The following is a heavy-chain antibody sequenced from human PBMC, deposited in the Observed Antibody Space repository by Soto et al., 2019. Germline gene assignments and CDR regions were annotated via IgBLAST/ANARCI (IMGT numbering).Heavy chain of an antibody. CDR1: GGTFSSYV. D-gene: IGHD2-15*01. V-gene: IGHV1-69*06. CDR2: IIPMYGTV. CDR3: ARDLGGCSGGSCCYNWFAP. Sequence: QVQLVQSGAEVKKPGSSVKVSCKASGGTFSSYVISWVRQAPGQGPEWMGGIIPMYGTVNYAQKFQDRVTIIADTSTSTAYMELSSLRSEDTAVYYCARDLGGCSGGSCCYNWFAPWGQGTLVTVSS. J-gene: IGHJ5*02.